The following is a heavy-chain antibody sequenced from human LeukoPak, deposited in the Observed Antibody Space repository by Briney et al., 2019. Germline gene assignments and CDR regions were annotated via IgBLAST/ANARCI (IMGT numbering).Heavy chain of an antibody. D-gene: IGHD1-26*01. CDR3: ARDTSNSGSYYVDY. V-gene: IGHV1-2*02. CDR1: GYTFTGYY. CDR2: INPNSGGT. J-gene: IGHJ4*02. Sequence: ASVKVSCKASGYTFTGYYMHWVRQAPGQGLEWMGWINPNSGGTNYAQKFQGRVTMTRDTSISTAYMELSRLGSDDTAVYYCARDTSNSGSYYVDYWGQGTLVTVSS.